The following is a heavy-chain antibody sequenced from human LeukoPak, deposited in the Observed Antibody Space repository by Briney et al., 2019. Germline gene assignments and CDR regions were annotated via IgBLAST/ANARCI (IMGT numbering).Heavy chain of an antibody. CDR3: ARDQGIVVVVAPTTSNLFDP. J-gene: IGHJ5*02. V-gene: IGHV4-39*07. CDR1: GGSISSSSYY. Sequence: SETLSLTCTVSGGSISSSSYYWGWIRQPPGKGLEWIGSIYYSGSTYYNPSLKSRVTISVDTSKNQFSLKLRSVTAADTAVYYCARDQGIVVVVAPTTSNLFDPWGQGTLVTVSS. D-gene: IGHD2-15*01. CDR2: IYYSGST.